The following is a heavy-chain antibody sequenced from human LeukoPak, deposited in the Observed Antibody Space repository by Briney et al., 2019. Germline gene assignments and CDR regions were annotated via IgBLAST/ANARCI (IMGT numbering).Heavy chain of an antibody. CDR3: ARGHSSSSFDY. V-gene: IGHV3-21*01. CDR1: GFAFTTYT. CDR2: ITSSSSNI. J-gene: IGHJ4*02. D-gene: IGHD6-13*01. Sequence: GGSLTLSCAASGFAFTTYTRNWVRQAPGKGLEWVSSITSSSSNIYYADSVKGRATISRDTPKKSLYLQVNSLRAEATAVYYCARGHSSSSFDYWGQGTLVTVSS.